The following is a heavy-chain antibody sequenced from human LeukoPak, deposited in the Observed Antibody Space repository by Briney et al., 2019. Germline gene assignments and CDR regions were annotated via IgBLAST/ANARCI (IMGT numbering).Heavy chain of an antibody. CDR3: ATIPPASDWFDP. V-gene: IGHV1-24*01. Sequence: ASVKVSCKVSGYTLTELSMHWVRQAPGKGLEWMGGFDPEDGETIYAQKFQGRVTMTEDTSTDTAYMELSSLRSEDTAVYYCATIPPASDWFDPWGQGTLVTVSS. CDR1: GYTLTELS. CDR2: FDPEDGET. J-gene: IGHJ5*02. D-gene: IGHD2-2*01.